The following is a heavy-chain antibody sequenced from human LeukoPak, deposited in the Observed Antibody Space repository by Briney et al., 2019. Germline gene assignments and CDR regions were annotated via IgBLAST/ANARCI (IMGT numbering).Heavy chain of an antibody. V-gene: IGHV1-69*13. CDR1: GGTFSSYA. CDR2: IIPIFGTA. Sequence: ASVKVSCKASGGTFSSYAISWVRQAPGQGLEWMGGIIPIFGTANYAQKFQGRVTITADESTSTAYMELSSLRSEDTAVYYCARSRLLDTAMVTWGQETLVTVSS. J-gene: IGHJ4*02. D-gene: IGHD5-18*01. CDR3: ARSRLLDTAMVT.